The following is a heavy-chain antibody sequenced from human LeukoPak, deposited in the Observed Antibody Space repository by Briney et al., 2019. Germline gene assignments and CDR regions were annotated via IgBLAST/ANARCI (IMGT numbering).Heavy chain of an antibody. CDR3: AKQFGELPDAFDI. D-gene: IGHD3-10*01. CDR1: GFTFSSYG. V-gene: IGHV3-30*02. Sequence: GGSLRLSCAASGFTFSSYGMHWVRQAPGKGLEWVAFIRYDGSNKYYADSVKGRFTISRDNSKNTLYLQMNSLRAEDTAVYYCAKQFGELPDAFDIWGQGTMVTVSS. CDR2: IRYDGSNK. J-gene: IGHJ3*02.